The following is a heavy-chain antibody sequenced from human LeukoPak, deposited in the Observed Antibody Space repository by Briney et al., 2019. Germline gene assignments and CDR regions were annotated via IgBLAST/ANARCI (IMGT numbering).Heavy chain of an antibody. J-gene: IGHJ1*01. V-gene: IGHV4-39*07. CDR1: GGSISSSSYY. CDR3: ARGNRIVGATGTLRYFQH. Sequence: SETLSLTCTVSGGSISSSSYYWGWIRQPPGKGLEWIGSIYYSGSTYYNPSLKSRVTISVDTSKNQFSLKLSSVTAADTAVYYCARGNRIVGATGTLRYFQHWGQGTLVTVSS. D-gene: IGHD1-26*01. CDR2: IYYSGST.